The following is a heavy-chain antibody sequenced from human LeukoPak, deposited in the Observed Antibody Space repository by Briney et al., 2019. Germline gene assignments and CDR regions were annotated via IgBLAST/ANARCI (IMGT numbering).Heavy chain of an antibody. CDR3: ARHTTVTPWWYFDL. J-gene: IGHJ2*01. D-gene: IGHD4-17*01. CDR2: IIPILGIA. CDR1: GGTFSSYA. Sequence: VASVKVSCKASGGTFSSYAISWVRQAPGQGLEWMGRIIPILGIANYAQKFQGRVTITADKSTSTAYMELSSLRSEDTAVYYCARHTTVTPWWYFDLRGRGTLVTVSS. V-gene: IGHV1-69*04.